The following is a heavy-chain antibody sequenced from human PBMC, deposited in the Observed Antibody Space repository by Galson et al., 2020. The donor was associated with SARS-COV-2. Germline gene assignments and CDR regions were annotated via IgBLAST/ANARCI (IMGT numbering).Heavy chain of an antibody. CDR1: GLSLRTSGAG. CDR2: LYWNDEK. J-gene: IGHJ4*02. D-gene: IGHD3-22*01. Sequence: ESGHTLVKPTQTLTLTCTFSGLSLRTSGAGVGWIRQPPGKALEWLDLLYWNDEKPYSQSLKSRLTITKDTTKNQVVLTMTNMDPVDTATYDCAGSSGYYLGQSSSFFFDYWGQGTLVTVSS. CDR3: AGSSGYYLGQSSSFFFDY. V-gene: IGHV2-5*01.